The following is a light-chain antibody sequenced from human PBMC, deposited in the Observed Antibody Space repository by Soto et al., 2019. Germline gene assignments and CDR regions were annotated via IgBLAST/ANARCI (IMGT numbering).Light chain of an antibody. V-gene: IGKV1-39*01. CDR3: QYTDSLPLIT. Sequence: DIQMTQSPSSLSATVGDRVTITCRASQSISSYLNWYQQKPGKAPNLLIYAASSLYSGVPSRFSGSGSGTDFTLTITSLQPEDFATYYCQYTDSLPLITFGQGTRLEIK. CDR1: QSISSY. CDR2: AAS. J-gene: IGKJ5*01.